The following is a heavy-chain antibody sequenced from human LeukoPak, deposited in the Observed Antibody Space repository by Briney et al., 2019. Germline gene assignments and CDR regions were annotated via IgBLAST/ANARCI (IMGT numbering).Heavy chain of an antibody. CDR1: GFTFSNFP. J-gene: IGHJ4*02. CDR2: ISGSGATT. CDR3: ARFTRGDGPFY. V-gene: IGHV3-23*01. D-gene: IGHD3-10*01. Sequence: GGSLRLSCAVSGFTFSNFPMSWVRQAPGKGLVCVSSISGSGATTYYADSVKGRFTVSRDSSKNTLYLQMSSLRAEDTAVYYCARFTRGDGPFYWGQGSLVTVSS.